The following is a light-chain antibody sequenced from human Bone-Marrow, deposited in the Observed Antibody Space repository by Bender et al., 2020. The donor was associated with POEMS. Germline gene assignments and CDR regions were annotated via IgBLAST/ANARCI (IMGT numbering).Light chain of an antibody. J-gene: IGLJ1*01. CDR2: DVT. CDR1: SSDVGAYDY. Sequence: QSALTQPASVSGSPGQSITISCTGTSSDVGAYDYVSWYQHHPGKAPKLLIYDVTVRPSGVPSRFSGSKSGNTASLTISGVQAEDEADYYCISYTSSGTLYIFGTGTKVTVL. CDR3: ISYTSSGTLYI. V-gene: IGLV2-14*03.